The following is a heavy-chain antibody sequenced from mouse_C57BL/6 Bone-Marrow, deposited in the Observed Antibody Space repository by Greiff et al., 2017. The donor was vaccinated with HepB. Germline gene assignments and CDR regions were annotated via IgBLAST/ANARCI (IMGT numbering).Heavy chain of an antibody. Sequence: ESGPGLVKPSQSLSLTCSVTGYSITSGYYWNWIRQFPGNKLEWMGYISYDGSNNYNPSLKNRISITRDTSKNQFFLKLNSVTTEDTATYYCARGDYGLYWYFDVWGTGTTVTVSS. V-gene: IGHV3-6*01. CDR2: ISYDGSN. CDR3: ARGDYGLYWYFDV. D-gene: IGHD1-1*01. J-gene: IGHJ1*03. CDR1: GYSITSGYY.